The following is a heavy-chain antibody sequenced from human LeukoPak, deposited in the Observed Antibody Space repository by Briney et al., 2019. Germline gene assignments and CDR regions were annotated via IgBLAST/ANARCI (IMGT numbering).Heavy chain of an antibody. D-gene: IGHD3-22*01. CDR1: GFTFGDYA. V-gene: IGHV3-49*04. Sequence: GGSLRLSCTASGFTFGDYAMSWVRQAPGKGLEWVGFIRSKAYGSTTEYVASVKGRFTISRDDSKSIAYLQMNSLKIEDTAVYYCTRDNYDSSGYSHYYGMDVWGQGTTVTVSS. J-gene: IGHJ6*02. CDR2: IRSKAYGSTT. CDR3: TRDNYDSSGYSHYYGMDV.